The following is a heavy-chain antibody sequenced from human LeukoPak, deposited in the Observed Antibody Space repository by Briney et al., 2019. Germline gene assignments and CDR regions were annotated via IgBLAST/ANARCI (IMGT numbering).Heavy chain of an antibody. Sequence: PGGSLRLSCAASGFTFSSYAMSWVRQAPGKGLEWVSAISGSGGSTYYADSVKGRFTISRDNSKNTLYLQMNGLRAEDTAVYYCAKDYDFWSGYPDYWGQGTLVTVSS. J-gene: IGHJ4*02. CDR2: ISGSGGST. CDR3: AKDYDFWSGYPDY. D-gene: IGHD3-3*01. CDR1: GFTFSSYA. V-gene: IGHV3-23*01.